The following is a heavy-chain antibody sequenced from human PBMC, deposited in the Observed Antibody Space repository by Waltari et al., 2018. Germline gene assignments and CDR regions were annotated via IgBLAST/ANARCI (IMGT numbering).Heavy chain of an antibody. J-gene: IGHJ4*02. CDR3: ARGGYGSGSYYPGAFDY. CDR2: IYHRGST. CDR1: GGSISSSNW. Sequence: QVQLQESGPGLVKPSGTLSLTCAVSGGSISSSNWWSWVRQPPGKGLEWIGEIYHRGSTNYNPSLKSRVTISVDKAKNQFSLKLSSVTAADTAVYYCARGGYGSGSYYPGAFDYWGQGTLVTVSS. V-gene: IGHV4-4*02. D-gene: IGHD3-10*01.